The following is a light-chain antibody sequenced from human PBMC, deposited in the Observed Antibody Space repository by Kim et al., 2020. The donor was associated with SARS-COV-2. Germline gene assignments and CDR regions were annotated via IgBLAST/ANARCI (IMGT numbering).Light chain of an antibody. J-gene: IGKJ5*01. V-gene: IGKV1-33*01. CDR3: QQYHDLPIS. Sequence: ASVGERCPITCQASQDISNSLNWYQQRPGKAPNLLIYDASNLETRVPSRFSGSGSGTHFTFTISNLQPEDFVTYYCQQYHDLPISFGQGTRLEIK. CDR2: DAS. CDR1: QDISNS.